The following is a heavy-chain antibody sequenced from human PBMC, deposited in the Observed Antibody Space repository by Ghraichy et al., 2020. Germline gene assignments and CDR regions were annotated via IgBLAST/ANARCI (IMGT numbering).Heavy chain of an antibody. V-gene: IGHV3-30*09. J-gene: IGHJ6*02. Sequence: GGSLRLSCAASGFTFSTYSMYWVRQAPGKGLEWVAVISYDGTNKYYADSVKGRFAISRDNSKNTLYLQMNSLRTEDTAVYYCARDIKSSYWSYYYYAMDVWAQGTTVTVSS. CDR1: GFTFSTYS. CDR2: ISYDGTNK. CDR3: ARDIKSSYWSYYYYAMDV. D-gene: IGHD6-13*01.